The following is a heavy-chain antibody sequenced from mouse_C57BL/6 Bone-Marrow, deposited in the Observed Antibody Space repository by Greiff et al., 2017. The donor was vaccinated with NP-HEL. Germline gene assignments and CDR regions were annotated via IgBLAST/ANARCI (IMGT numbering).Heavy chain of an antibody. D-gene: IGHD2-3*01. Sequence: EVMLVESGGGLVQPGGSLKLSCAASGFTFSDYGMAWVRQAPRKGPEWVAFISNLAYSINYADTVTGRFTISRENAKNTLYLEMSSLRSEGTAMYYYARADDCYYNCAMDYWGQGTAITVSS. J-gene: IGHJ4*01. CDR2: ISNLAYSI. V-gene: IGHV5-15*01. CDR1: GFTFSDYG. CDR3: ARADDCYYNCAMDY.